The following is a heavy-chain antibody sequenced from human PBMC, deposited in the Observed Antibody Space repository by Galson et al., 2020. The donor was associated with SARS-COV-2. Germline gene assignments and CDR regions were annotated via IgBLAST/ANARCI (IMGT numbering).Heavy chain of an antibody. D-gene: IGHD2-15*01. V-gene: IGHV3-23*01. Sequence: GGSLRLSCAASGFTFSSYAMRWVRQAPGKGLEWVSAISDSGSSTYYADSVKGRFTISRDNSKNTLYLQMNSLRAEDTAVYYCAKGPVGYCGGGSCYLPDYWGQGTLVTVSS. CDR3: AKGPVGYCGGGSCYLPDY. CDR2: ISDSGSST. J-gene: IGHJ4*02. CDR1: GFTFSSYA.